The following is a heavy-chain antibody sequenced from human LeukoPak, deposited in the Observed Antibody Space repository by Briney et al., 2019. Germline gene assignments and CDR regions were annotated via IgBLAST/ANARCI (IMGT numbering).Heavy chain of an antibody. J-gene: IGHJ5*02. V-gene: IGHV4-39*07. Sequence: SETLSLTCTVSGGSISGSSYYWGWIRQPPGKGLEWIGSIYYSGSTNYNPSLKSRVTISVEMSKNQFSLKLSSVTAADTAVYYCARGVREQQLVYNWFDPWGQGTLVTVSS. CDR2: IYYSGST. D-gene: IGHD6-13*01. CDR1: GGSISGSSYY. CDR3: ARGVREQQLVYNWFDP.